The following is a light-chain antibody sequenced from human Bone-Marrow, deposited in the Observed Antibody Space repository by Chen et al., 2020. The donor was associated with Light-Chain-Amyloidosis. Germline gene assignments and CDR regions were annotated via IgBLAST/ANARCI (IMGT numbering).Light chain of an antibody. V-gene: IGLV6-57*01. CDR2: VDE. J-gene: IGLJ3*02. Sequence: NFMLTQPHSVSESPGKTVIISCTRSSGSIATNYVQWYQQRPGSSPTNVISVDEQRPSGVPDPVSGSIDRYSNSASLPISGRKAEDEADYYCQSYQGSSQGVFGGGTKLTVL. CDR3: QSYQGSSQGV. CDR1: SGSIATNY.